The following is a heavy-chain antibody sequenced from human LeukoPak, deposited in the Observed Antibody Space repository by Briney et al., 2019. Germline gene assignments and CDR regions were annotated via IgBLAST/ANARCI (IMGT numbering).Heavy chain of an antibody. Sequence: PSETLTLTCTVSGGSLSSYYWSWIRQPAGKGLEWIGRVYTSGSTNYNPSLKSRVTMSIDTSKNQFCLEVSSVTAADTAVYYCARDAYNWNYKKDGFDIWGQGTMVTVSS. J-gene: IGHJ3*02. D-gene: IGHD1-7*01. CDR2: VYTSGST. CDR1: GGSLSSYY. CDR3: ARDAYNWNYKKDGFDI. V-gene: IGHV4-4*07.